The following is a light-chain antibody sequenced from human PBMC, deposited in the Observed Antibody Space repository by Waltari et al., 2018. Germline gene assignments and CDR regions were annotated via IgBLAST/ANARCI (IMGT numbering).Light chain of an antibody. Sequence: SALTQPASVSGSLGQSITFSCTGTSSDVGGYNYVPWSQQYPGKAPKLMIHDVSNRPSGVSLRFSGSKSGNTASLTISGLQADDEADYYCISYSRATPGNVVIGGGTKLTVL. J-gene: IGLJ2*01. CDR2: DVS. CDR3: ISYSRATPGNVV. V-gene: IGLV2-14*01. CDR1: SSDVGGYNY.